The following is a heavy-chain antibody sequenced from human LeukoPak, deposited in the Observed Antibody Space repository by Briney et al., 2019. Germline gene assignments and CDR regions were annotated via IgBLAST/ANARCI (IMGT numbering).Heavy chain of an antibody. Sequence: PSETLSLTCTVSSGSISSYYWSWIRQPPGKGLEWIGYIYYSGSTNCNPSLKSRVIISVDTSKNQFSLKLSSVTAADTAVYYCARKGLGRRDGFDVWGQGTMVTVSS. CDR3: ARKGLGRRDGFDV. CDR1: SGSISSYY. D-gene: IGHD3/OR15-3a*01. V-gene: IGHV4-59*01. CDR2: IYYSGST. J-gene: IGHJ3*01.